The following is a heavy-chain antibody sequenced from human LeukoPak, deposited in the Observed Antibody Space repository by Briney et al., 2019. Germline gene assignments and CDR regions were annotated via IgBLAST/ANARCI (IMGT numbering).Heavy chain of an antibody. CDR2: IRYDGSNR. V-gene: IGHV3-30*02. Sequence: GGALRLSFAASGFTFSSYGMHWVRQAPGKGLEWVAFIRYDGSNRYYADSVKGRFTISRDNSKNTLYLQMNSLRAEDTAVYYCAKSGWPVVDFWSGSRHPPDNYFDYWGQGTLVTVSS. CDR1: GFTFSSYG. D-gene: IGHD3-3*01. CDR3: AKSGWPVVDFWSGSRHPPDNYFDY. J-gene: IGHJ4*02.